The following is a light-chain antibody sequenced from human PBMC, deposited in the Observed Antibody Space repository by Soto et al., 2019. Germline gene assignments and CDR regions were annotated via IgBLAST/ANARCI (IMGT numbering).Light chain of an antibody. Sequence: DIQMTQSPSALSASVGDRVTITCRASQSISGWLAWFQQKPGKAPKLLIYDASSLESGVPSRFSGSGSGTEFTLTITRLQPDDFATYYCQQYVFYRGTFGQGTKVEIK. V-gene: IGKV1-5*01. CDR1: QSISGW. J-gene: IGKJ1*01. CDR3: QQYVFYRGT. CDR2: DAS.